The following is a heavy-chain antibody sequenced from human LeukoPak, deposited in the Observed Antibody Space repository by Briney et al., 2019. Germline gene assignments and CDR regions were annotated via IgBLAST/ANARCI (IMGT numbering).Heavy chain of an antibody. J-gene: IGHJ4*02. CDR3: ARAYGGYSYGSDH. CDR2: SSFYNGNT. D-gene: IGHD5-18*01. V-gene: IGHV1-18*01. Sequence: ASVKVSCKASGYTLTSYGLSWVRQAPGQGLEWMGWSSFYNGNTNYAQKFQGRVTMTTDTSTSTAYMELRSLTSDDTAVYYCARAYGGYSYGSDHWGQGTLVIVSS. CDR1: GYTLTSYG.